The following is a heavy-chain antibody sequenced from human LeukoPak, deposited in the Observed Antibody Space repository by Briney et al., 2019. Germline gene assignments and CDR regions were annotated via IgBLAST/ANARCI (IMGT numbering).Heavy chain of an antibody. CDR1: GFSFSSYG. V-gene: IGHV3-23*01. J-gene: IGHJ4*02. CDR2: ISADGGRT. Sequence: GGSLRLSCAASGFSFSSYGMNWVRQAPGKGLEWVSGISADGGRTYYADSVKGRFTISRDNSKNTLYLQMSSLRAEDTAIYYCAKDLYYDSSPPYYFDYWGQGTPVTVSS. D-gene: IGHD3-22*01. CDR3: AKDLYYDSSPPYYFDY.